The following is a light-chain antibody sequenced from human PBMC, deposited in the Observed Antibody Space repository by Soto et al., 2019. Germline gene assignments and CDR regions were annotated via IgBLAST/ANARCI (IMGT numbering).Light chain of an antibody. CDR3: QTYDSSLSGAI. CDR2: GNN. Sequence: QPVLTQPPSVSGAPGQRVTISCTGSSSNIGARYDVHWYQQLPGRAPKLLISGNNYRPSGVPDRFSGSKSGTSASLAITGLQAEDEADYYCQTYDSSLSGAIFGGGTKLTVL. CDR1: SSNIGARYD. J-gene: IGLJ2*01. V-gene: IGLV1-40*01.